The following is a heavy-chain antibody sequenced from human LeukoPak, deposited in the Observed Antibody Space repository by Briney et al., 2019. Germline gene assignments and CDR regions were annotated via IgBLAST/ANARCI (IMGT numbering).Heavy chain of an antibody. Sequence: SGTLSLTCTVSGGSISSYYWSWIRQPPGKGLEWIRYIYYSGSTNYNPSLKSRVTISVDTSKNQFSLKLSSVTAADTAVYYCARYNGGGSGDYYYYGMDVWGQGTTVTVSS. CDR1: GGSISSYY. V-gene: IGHV4-59*01. CDR3: ARYNGGGSGDYYYYGMDV. CDR2: IYYSGST. D-gene: IGHD2-15*01. J-gene: IGHJ6*02.